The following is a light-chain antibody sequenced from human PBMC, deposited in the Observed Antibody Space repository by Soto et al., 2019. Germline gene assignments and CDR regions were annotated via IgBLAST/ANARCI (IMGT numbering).Light chain of an antibody. J-gene: IGKJ5*01. CDR1: QSFRSN. CDR3: QQYNTWPPIT. V-gene: IGKV3-15*01. Sequence: EIVMTQSPATLSVSPGERVTLSCRASQSFRSNLARYQQKPGQAPRLLTYGASTRATGLPARFSGSGSGTDFTLTISSLQSEDFAVYYCQQYNTWPPITFGQGTRLEIK. CDR2: GAS.